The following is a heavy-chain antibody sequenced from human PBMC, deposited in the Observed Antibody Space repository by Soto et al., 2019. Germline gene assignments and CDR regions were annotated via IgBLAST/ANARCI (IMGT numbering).Heavy chain of an antibody. J-gene: IGHJ4*02. V-gene: IGHV4-31*03. Sequence: QVQLQESGPGLVKASQTLSLICSVSGESISSGGYYWSWIRHHPGKGLEWIGYIYDSESAYYNPSLKSRVTISMDTPKNHFAMKLSSVTAADTAVYYCARASSSSSAADYWGQGTLITVSS. CDR3: ARASSSSSAADY. CDR1: GESISSGGYY. CDR2: IYDSESA. D-gene: IGHD6-6*01.